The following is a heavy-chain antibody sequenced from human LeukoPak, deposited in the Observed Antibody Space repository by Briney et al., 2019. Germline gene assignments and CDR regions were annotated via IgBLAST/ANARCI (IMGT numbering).Heavy chain of an antibody. CDR1: GFTVSSNY. D-gene: IGHD5-18*01. CDR3: AREVLDTAMALGY. V-gene: IGHV3-66*01. CDR2: IYSGGTT. J-gene: IGHJ4*02. Sequence: PGGSLRLSCAASGFTVSSNYMSWVRQAPGKGLEWVSIIYSGGTTYYADSVKGRFTISRDNSKNTLYLQMNSLRAEDTAVYYCAREVLDTAMALGYWDQGTLVTVSS.